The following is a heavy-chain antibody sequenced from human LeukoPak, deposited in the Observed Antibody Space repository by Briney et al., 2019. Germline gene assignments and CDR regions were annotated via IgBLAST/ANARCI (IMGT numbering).Heavy chain of an antibody. Sequence: GSVKVSCKASGYSFTRYYMHWVRQAPGQGLEWMGIINPSGGSTSYAQKFQGRVTMTRATSTSTVYMELSSLRSEDTAVYYCARDLSTYSSSSGYWGRGTLVTVSS. D-gene: IGHD6-13*01. CDR3: ARDLSTYSSSSGY. J-gene: IGHJ4*02. CDR1: GYSFTRYY. V-gene: IGHV1-46*01. CDR2: INPSGGST.